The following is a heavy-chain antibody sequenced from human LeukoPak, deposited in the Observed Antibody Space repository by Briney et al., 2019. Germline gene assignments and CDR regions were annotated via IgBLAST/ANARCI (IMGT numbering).Heavy chain of an antibody. Sequence: PGGSLRLSCAASGFTFSSYSMNWVRQAPGKGLEWVSSISSSSSYIYYADSVKGRFTISRDNAKNSLYMQMTSLSDEDTAVYYCASDGNDLRFVCGGSSTSCMSCDYWGQGTLVTVSS. CDR2: ISSSSSYI. D-gene: IGHD2-2*01. CDR3: ASDGNDLRFVCGGSSTSCMSCDY. J-gene: IGHJ4*02. V-gene: IGHV3-21*01. CDR1: GFTFSSYS.